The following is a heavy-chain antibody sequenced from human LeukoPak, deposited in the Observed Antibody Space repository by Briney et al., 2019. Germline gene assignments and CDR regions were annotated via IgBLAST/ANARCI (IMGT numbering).Heavy chain of an antibody. CDR1: GDSIGSHY. CDR2: IFYVGST. Sequence: NPSETLSLTCTVSGDSIGSHYWSWIRQPPGKGLEWIGYIFYVGSTNYNPSLKSRVTISVDTSKNQFSLKLNSVTAADTAVYYCARDYYDRRGEAFDIWGQGTMVTVSS. CDR3: ARDYYDRRGEAFDI. V-gene: IGHV4-59*11. D-gene: IGHD3-22*01. J-gene: IGHJ3*02.